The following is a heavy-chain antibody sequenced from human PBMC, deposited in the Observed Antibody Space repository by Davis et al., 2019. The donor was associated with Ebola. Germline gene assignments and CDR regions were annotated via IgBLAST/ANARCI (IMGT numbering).Heavy chain of an antibody. J-gene: IGHJ5*02. CDR1: GGSFSGYY. V-gene: IGHV4-34*01. D-gene: IGHD2-21*02. CDR3: ARTTLTSISDAGLGYNFFAP. CDR2: VSHSGYS. Sequence: MPSETLSLTCTIYGGSFSGYYWSWIRQPPGKGLEWLGEVSHSGYSNYNPSLKSRVTISVDMSKNQFSLTLTSVSAADTAVYYCARTTLTSISDAGLGYNFFAPWGQGTLVTVSS.